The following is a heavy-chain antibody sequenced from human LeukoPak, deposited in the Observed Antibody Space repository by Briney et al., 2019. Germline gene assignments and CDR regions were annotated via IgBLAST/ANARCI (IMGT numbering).Heavy chain of an antibody. CDR3: ARRGQVGALDY. V-gene: IGHV3-21*01. CDR2: ISSSSSYI. J-gene: IGHJ4*02. Sequence: GGSLRLSCAASGFTFSSYSMDWVRQAPGKGLEWVSSISSSSSYIYYADSVKGRFTISRDNAKNSLYLQMNSLRAEDTAVYYCARRGQVGALDYWGQGTLVTVSS. D-gene: IGHD1-26*01. CDR1: GFTFSSYS.